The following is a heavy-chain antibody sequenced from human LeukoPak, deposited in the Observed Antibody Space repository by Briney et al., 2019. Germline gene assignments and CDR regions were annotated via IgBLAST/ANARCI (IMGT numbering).Heavy chain of an antibody. CDR1: GFTFDDYA. CDR3: AKEGTRTLYYYYYMDV. V-gene: IGHV3-43D*03. Sequence: GGSLRLSCAASGFTFDDYAMHWVRQAPGKGLEWVSLISWDGGSTYYADSVKGRFTISRDNSKNSLYLQMNSLRAEDTALYYCAKEGTRTLYYYYYMDVWGKGTTVTVSS. J-gene: IGHJ6*03. CDR2: ISWDGGST. D-gene: IGHD1-1*01.